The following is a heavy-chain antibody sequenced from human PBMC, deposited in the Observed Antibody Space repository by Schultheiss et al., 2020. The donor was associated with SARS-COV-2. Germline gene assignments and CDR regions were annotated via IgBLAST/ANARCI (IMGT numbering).Heavy chain of an antibody. Sequence: GESLKISCKGSGYSFTSYWIGWVRQMPGKGLEWMGRIDPSDSYTNYRPSFQGHVTISADKSISTAYLQWSSLKASDTAMYYCARGGGIAFDIWGQGALVTVSS. J-gene: IGHJ3*02. V-gene: IGHV5-10-1*01. CDR1: GYSFTSYW. CDR2: IDPSDSYT. D-gene: IGHD3-16*01. CDR3: ARGGGIAFDI.